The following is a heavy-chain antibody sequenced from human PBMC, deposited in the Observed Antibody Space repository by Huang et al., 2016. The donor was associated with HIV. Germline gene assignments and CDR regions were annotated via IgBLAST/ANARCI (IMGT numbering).Heavy chain of an antibody. V-gene: IGHV4-39*01. J-gene: IGHJ5*02. CDR1: GGSISSSIYY. CDR2: IYQIGTP. D-gene: IGHD6-13*01. CDR3: AAHGRIVGIPAAPLRFDP. Sequence: QLQLQESGPGLVKPSETLSLTCTVSGGSISSSIYYWGWIGQPPGKGLEWLGSIYQIGTPYYNPSLKSRVTIAVDPSRTQFSLKLSSVTAADTAVYYCAAHGRIVGIPAAPLRFDPWGQGTLVTVSS.